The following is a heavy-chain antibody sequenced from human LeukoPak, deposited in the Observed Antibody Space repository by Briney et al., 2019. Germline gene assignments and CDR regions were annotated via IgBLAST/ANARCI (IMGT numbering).Heavy chain of an antibody. CDR2: IYTSGST. CDR1: GGSISSGSYY. V-gene: IGHV4-61*02. Sequence: PSQTLSLTCTVSGGSISSGSYYWSWIRQPAGKGLEWIGRIYTSGSTNYNPSLKSRVTISVDTSKNQFSLKLSSVTAADTAVYYCAKGLRELWGDAFDMWGQGTMVTVSS. D-gene: IGHD4-17*01. J-gene: IGHJ3*02. CDR3: AKGLRELWGDAFDM.